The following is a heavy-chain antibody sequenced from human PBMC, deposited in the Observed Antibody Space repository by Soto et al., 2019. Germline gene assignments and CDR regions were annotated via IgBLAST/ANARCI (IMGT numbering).Heavy chain of an antibody. CDR1: GFSLSTSGEG. D-gene: IGHD2-15*01. J-gene: IGHJ6*02. V-gene: IGHV2-5*02. CDR2: IYWDDDK. CDR3: AHKGGRGAGMDV. Sequence: QITLKESGPTLVKPTQTLTLTCTFSGFSLSTSGEGVGWIRQPPGKALEWLALIYWDDDKRYSPFLKSRLTFPKDTSKSQVVLTMTNMDPVDTATYYCAHKGGRGAGMDVWGQGTTVTVSS.